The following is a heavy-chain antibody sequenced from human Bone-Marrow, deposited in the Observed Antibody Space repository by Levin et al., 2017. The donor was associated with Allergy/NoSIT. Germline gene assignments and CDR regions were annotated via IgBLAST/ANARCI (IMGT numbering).Heavy chain of an antibody. CDR2: ITWNSVNI. CDR3: AKDILSAYQRGYFDY. J-gene: IGHJ4*01. Sequence: PGGSLRLSCEASGFTFEDYAMHWVRQAPGKGLEWVAGITWNSVNIGYADSVKGRFTISRDNAKNFVHLQMNSLRLEDTAFYYCAKDILSAYQRGYFDYWGQGILVTVSS. D-gene: IGHD5-12*01. V-gene: IGHV3-9*01. CDR1: GFTFEDYA.